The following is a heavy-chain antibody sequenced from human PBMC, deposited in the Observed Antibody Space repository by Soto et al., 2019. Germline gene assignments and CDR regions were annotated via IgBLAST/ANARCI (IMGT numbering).Heavy chain of an antibody. CDR1: GFTFSNYA. CDR3: AKGAGYYGSGSLFDY. Sequence: EVQLLESGGGLVQPGGSLRLSCAASGFTFSNYAMSWVRQAPGKGLEWVSVISGSGGSTYYADSVKGRFTISRDNSKNTLDLQVNSLRAEDSAVYYCAKGAGYYGSGSLFDYWGQGSLVTVSS. V-gene: IGHV3-23*01. J-gene: IGHJ4*02. CDR2: ISGSGGST. D-gene: IGHD3-10*01.